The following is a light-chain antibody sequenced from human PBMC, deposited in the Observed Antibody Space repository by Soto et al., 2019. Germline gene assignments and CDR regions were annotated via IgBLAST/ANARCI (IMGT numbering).Light chain of an antibody. J-gene: IGLJ3*02. V-gene: IGLV1-44*01. CDR3: AAWDDSLNGRL. CDR1: SSNIGANT. Sequence: QSVLTQPPSASGTPGQRVTISCSGSSSNIGANTVNWYQQLPGTAPKLLIYSNNLRPSGVPDRFSGSTSGTSASLAISGLKSEDEADYYYAAWDDSLNGRLFGGGTKLTV. CDR2: SNN.